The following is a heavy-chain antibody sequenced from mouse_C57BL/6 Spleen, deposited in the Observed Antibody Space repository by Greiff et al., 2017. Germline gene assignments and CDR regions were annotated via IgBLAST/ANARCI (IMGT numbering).Heavy chain of an antibody. J-gene: IGHJ4*01. CDR3: AIKAYSNDAMDY. CDR2: ISDGGSYT. CDR1: GFTFSSYA. D-gene: IGHD2-5*01. Sequence: EVHLVESGGGLVKPGGSLKLSCAASGFTFSSYAMSWVRQTPEKRLEWVATISDGGSYTYYPDNVKGRFTISRDNAKNNLYLQMSHLKSEDTAMYYCAIKAYSNDAMDYWGQGTSVTVSS. V-gene: IGHV5-4*01.